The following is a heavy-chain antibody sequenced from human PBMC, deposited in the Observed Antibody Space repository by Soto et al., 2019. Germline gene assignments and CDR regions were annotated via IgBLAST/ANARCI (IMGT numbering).Heavy chain of an antibody. J-gene: IGHJ4*02. CDR2: IYYSGST. D-gene: IGHD3-10*01. V-gene: IGHV4-59*08. Sequence: SETLSLTCTVSGGSISSYYWSWIRQPPGKGLEWIGYIYYSGSTNYNPSLKGRVTISVDTSKNQFSLKLNPMTAADTAVYYCARHNYGAGSTYFDYWGQGTLVTVSS. CDR1: GGSISSYY. CDR3: ARHNYGAGSTYFDY.